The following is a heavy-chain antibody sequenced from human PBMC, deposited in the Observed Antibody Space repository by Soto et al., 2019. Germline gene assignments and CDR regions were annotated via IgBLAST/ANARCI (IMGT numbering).Heavy chain of an antibody. V-gene: IGHV1-58*01. CDR3: VADSGQYWNPVHYYGMAV. J-gene: IGHJ6*02. CDR2: IVVGSGNT. CDR1: GVGLTSSA. D-gene: IGHD1-1*01. Sequence: APVKVSCEASGVGLTSSAVQWVRHARGKRLEWIGWIVVGSGNTNYAQKFQERVTITRDMSTSTAYMELSSLRSEDTAVYYCVADSGQYWNPVHYYGMAVWGQGTTVTVSS.